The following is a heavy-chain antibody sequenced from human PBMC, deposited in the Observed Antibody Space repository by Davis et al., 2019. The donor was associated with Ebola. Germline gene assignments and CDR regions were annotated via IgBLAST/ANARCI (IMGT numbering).Heavy chain of an antibody. J-gene: IGHJ3*02. CDR1: GYTFTSYA. Sequence: VSSPASGYTFTSYAIRWVRHAPGHGLAWMGWISAYNGNTNYAQKLQGRVTMTRDTSTSTAYMEMRSLRSDDTAVYYCARVSVLDAFDMWGQGTMVTVSS. V-gene: IGHV1-18*01. CDR2: ISAYNGNT. D-gene: IGHD4/OR15-4a*01. CDR3: ARVSVLDAFDM.